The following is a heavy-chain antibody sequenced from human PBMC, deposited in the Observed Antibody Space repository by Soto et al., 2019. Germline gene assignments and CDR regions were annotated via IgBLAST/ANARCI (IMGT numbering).Heavy chain of an antibody. Sequence: QVQLVESGGGVVQPGRSLRLSCAGSGFTFSNYGLHWVRQAPGKGPEWVAAISYDGSNEYYADSVKGRFTISRDKSKNMLYLQMDSRRPEDMAVYYCAKDGAPRYCTRSSCHPAGAYWGQGTLVIVFS. D-gene: IGHD2-15*01. CDR3: AKDGAPRYCTRSSCHPAGAY. J-gene: IGHJ4*02. CDR2: ISYDGSNE. CDR1: GFTFSNYG. V-gene: IGHV3-30*18.